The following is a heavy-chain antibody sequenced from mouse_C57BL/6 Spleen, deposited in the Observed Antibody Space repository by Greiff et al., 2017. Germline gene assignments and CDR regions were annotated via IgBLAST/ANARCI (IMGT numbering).Heavy chain of an antibody. CDR2: INPNNGGT. V-gene: IGHV1-18*01. CDR3: ARRYYGSSYFAWFAY. J-gene: IGHJ3*01. CDR1: GYTFTDYN. Sequence: VQLKESGPELVKPGASVKIPCKASGYTFTDYNMDWVKQSHGKSLEWIGDINPNNGGTIYNQKFKGKATLTVDKSSSTAYMELRSLTSEDTAVYYCARRYYGSSYFAWFAYWGQGTLVTVSA. D-gene: IGHD1-1*01.